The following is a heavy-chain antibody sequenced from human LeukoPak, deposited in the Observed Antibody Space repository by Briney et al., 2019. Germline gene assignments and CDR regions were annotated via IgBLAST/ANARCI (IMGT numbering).Heavy chain of an antibody. D-gene: IGHD1-26*01. CDR1: GFTFYSHV. CDR2: ISGSGVTT. Sequence: GGSLRLSCVASGFTFYSHVMSWVRQAPGMGLEWVSAISGSGVTTFYADSMKGRFTISRDNSKNTLYLQMNSLRAEDTAVYYCAKGGRILRKNFGLDAWGQGTTVTVSS. V-gene: IGHV3-23*01. J-gene: IGHJ6*02. CDR3: AKGGRILRKNFGLDA.